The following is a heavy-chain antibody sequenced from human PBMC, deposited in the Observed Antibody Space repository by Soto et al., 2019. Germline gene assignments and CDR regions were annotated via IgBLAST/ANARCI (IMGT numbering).Heavy chain of an antibody. Sequence: VGSLRLSCSSSLFTFSSYWMSLVPHSPGKGLECVSNIKQDGSEKYYVDSVKGRFTISRDNAKNSLYLQMNSLRAEDTAVYYCARAGIAVTFVFDYWGQGTLVTVSS. V-gene: IGHV3-7*05. CDR2: IKQDGSEK. CDR1: LFTFSSYW. CDR3: ARAGIAVTFVFDY. J-gene: IGHJ4*02. D-gene: IGHD4-17*01.